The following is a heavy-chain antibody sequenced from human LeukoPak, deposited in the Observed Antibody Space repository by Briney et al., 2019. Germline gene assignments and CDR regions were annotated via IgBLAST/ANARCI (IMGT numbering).Heavy chain of an antibody. J-gene: IGHJ4*02. D-gene: IGHD3-16*01. CDR3: TRGGVDY. Sequence: GGSLRLSCAASGFIFSTYWMHWVRQAPGKGLVWVSRINTDGSSTNYADSVKGRFTISRDNTKNTLYLQINSLRAEDTAVYYCTRGGVDYWGQGALVTVSS. CDR1: GFIFSTYW. CDR2: INTDGSST. V-gene: IGHV3-74*01.